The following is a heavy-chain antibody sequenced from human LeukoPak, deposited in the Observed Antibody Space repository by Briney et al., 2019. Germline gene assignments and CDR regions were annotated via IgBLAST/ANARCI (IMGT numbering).Heavy chain of an antibody. D-gene: IGHD1-26*01. J-gene: IGHJ4*02. Sequence: PSETLSLTCTVSGGSISSYYWSWIRQPPGKGLEWIGYIYYSGSTNYNPSLKSRVTISVDTSKNQFSLKLSSVTAADTAVYYCARKIGGATWSLDYWGQGTLVTVSS. CDR2: IYYSGST. V-gene: IGHV4-59*01. CDR3: ARKIGGATWSLDY. CDR1: GGSISSYY.